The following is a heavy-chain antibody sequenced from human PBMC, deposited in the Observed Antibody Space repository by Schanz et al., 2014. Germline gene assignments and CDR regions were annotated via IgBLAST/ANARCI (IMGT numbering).Heavy chain of an antibody. CDR1: GYTFTSYY. CDR3: ARGPSTGAFDI. V-gene: IGHV1-46*03. Sequence: QVQLVQSGAEVKKPGASVKVSCEASGYTFTSYYIHWFRQAPGQGLEWMGIINPSGGSTSYAQKFQGRVTMTEDTSTETAYMELSGLRSGDTAVYFCARGPSTGAFDIWGQGTMVTVSS. CDR2: INPSGGST. J-gene: IGHJ3*02.